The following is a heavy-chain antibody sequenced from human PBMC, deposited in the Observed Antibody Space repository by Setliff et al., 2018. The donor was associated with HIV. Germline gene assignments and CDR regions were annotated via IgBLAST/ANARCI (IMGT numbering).Heavy chain of an antibody. D-gene: IGHD5-12*01. Sequence: PGGSLRLSCVASGFTFSYYWIQWVRQAPGKGLVWVSRLNADGNNKYYADSVKGRFTISRDNAKNSLYLQMNSLRAEDTAVYYCARQTGYSGYGGVFDNWGQGTLVTVSS. CDR1: GFTFSYYW. CDR3: ARQTGYSGYGGVFDN. CDR2: LNADGNNK. V-gene: IGHV3-74*01. J-gene: IGHJ4*02.